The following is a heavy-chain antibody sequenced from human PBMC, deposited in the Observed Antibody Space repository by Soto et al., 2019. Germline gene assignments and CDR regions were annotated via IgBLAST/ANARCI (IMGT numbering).Heavy chain of an antibody. CDR1: GFTFSSYS. D-gene: IGHD2-15*01. Sequence: EVQLVESGGGLVKPGGSLRLSCAASGFTFSSYSMNWVRQAPGKALEWVSSISSSSSYIYYADSVKGRFTISRDNAKNSLYLQINSLIAEDTAVYYFARDHVLVVAATDWFDPWGQGTLVTVSS. CDR3: ARDHVLVVAATDWFDP. V-gene: IGHV3-21*01. CDR2: ISSSSSYI. J-gene: IGHJ5*02.